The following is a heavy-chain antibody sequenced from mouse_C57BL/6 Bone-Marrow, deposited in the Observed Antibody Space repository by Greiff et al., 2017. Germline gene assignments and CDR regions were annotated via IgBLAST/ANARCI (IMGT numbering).Heavy chain of an antibody. CDR2: IYPGSGNT. J-gene: IGHJ2*01. CDR1: GYTFTDYY. Sequence: QVQLQQSGAELVRPGASVKLSCKASGYTFTDYYINWVKQRPGQGLEWIARIYPGSGNTYYNEKFKGKATLTAEKTSSTAYMQLSSLTSEDSAVYCCAIYDYDEDYWGKGTTLTVSS. CDR3: AIYDYDEDY. V-gene: IGHV1-76*01. D-gene: IGHD2-4*01.